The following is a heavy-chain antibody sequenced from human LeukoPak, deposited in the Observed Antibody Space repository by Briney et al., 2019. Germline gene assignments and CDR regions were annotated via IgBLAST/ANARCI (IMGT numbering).Heavy chain of an antibody. CDR3: ARGRLERRGMDYYYMDV. V-gene: IGHV4-59*01. CDR2: IYYSGST. D-gene: IGHD1-1*01. Sequence: SETLSLTCTVSGGSISSYYWSWIRQPPGKGLEGIGNIYYSGSTNYNPSLKSRVTISVDTSKNQFSLKLSPVTAADTAVYYCARGRLERRGMDYYYMDVWGKGTTVTISS. CDR1: GGSISSYY. J-gene: IGHJ6*03.